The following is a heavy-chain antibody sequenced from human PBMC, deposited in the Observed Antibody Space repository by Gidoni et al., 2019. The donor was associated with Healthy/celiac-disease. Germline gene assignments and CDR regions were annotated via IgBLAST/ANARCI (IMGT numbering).Heavy chain of an antibody. J-gene: IGHJ4*02. D-gene: IGHD6-6*01. CDR3: ARDRGIAARQGVSDY. CDR1: GYTFTSYY. CDR2: INPTSGGT. V-gene: IGHV1-46*01. Sequence: QVQLVQSGAEVKKPGASVKVSCKASGYTFTSYYMHWVRRAPGQGLEWIGIINPTSGGTSYAQKFQGRVAVTRDTSTSTVYMELSSLRSEDTAVYYCARDRGIAARQGVSDYWGQGTLVTVSS.